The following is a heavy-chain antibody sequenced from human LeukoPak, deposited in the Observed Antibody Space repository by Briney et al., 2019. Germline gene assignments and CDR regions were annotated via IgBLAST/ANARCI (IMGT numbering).Heavy chain of an antibody. CDR2: IYTSGST. V-gene: IGHV4-4*07. Sequence: SETLSLTCTVSGGSISSYYWSWIRQPAGKGLEWIGRIYTSGSTNYNPSLKSRVTMSVDTSKNQFSLKLSSVTAADTAVYYCARDIGSGSYYYYYFDYWGQGTLVTVSS. J-gene: IGHJ4*02. D-gene: IGHD1-26*01. CDR1: GGSISSYY. CDR3: ARDIGSGSYYYYYFDY.